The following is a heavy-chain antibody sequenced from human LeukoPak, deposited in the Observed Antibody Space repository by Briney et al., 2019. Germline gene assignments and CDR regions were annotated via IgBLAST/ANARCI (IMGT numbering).Heavy chain of an antibody. CDR2: IKQDGSKK. J-gene: IGHJ4*02. Sequence: GGSLRLSCVASGFPFSSYWMTWVRQAPGKGLGWAANIKQDGSKKSYVDSVKGRFTISRDNAKNSLYLQMNSLRAEDTAIYYCTRVGYIDEGIDYWGQGTLVTVSS. CDR3: TRVGYIDEGIDY. V-gene: IGHV3-7*04. D-gene: IGHD5-24*01. CDR1: GFPFSSYW.